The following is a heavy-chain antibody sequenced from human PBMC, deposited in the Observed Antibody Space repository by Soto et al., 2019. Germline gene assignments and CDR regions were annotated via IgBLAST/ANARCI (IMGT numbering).Heavy chain of an antibody. CDR1: GYTFTSYA. CDR3: ARGPLRNGFDP. Sequence: QVQLVQSGAEVKKPGASVKVSCKASGYTFTSYAMHWVRQAPGQRLEWMGWINAGNGNTKYSQKFQGRVTITKNTSASTAYMELSSLRSEDTAVYYCARGPLRNGFDPWGQGTLVTVSS. CDR2: INAGNGNT. J-gene: IGHJ5*02. D-gene: IGHD5-12*01. V-gene: IGHV1-3*01.